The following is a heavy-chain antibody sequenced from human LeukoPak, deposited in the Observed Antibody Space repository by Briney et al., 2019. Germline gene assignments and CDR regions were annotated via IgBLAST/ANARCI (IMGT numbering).Heavy chain of an antibody. V-gene: IGHV1-46*01. CDR1: GYTFTNYY. J-gene: IGHJ4*02. D-gene: IGHD3-22*01. CDR3: ARSSAYYSDFDS. CDR2: INPSGGTT. Sequence: ASVKVPCKAFGYTFTNYYIHWVRQAPGQGLEWMGIINPSGGTTTYAQKFQGRVTMTSDSSTSTVHMELISLRSEDTAVYYCARSSAYYSDFDSWGQGTLVTVPS.